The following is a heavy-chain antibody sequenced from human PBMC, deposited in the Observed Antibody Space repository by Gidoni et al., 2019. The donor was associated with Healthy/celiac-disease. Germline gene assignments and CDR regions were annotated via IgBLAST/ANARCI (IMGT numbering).Heavy chain of an antibody. CDR3: ARPAVTQVHYYYYYGMDV. CDR2: IIPIFGTA. Sequence: QVQLVQSGAEVKKPGSSVKVSCKASGGTFSSYAISWARQAPGQGLEWMGGIIPIFGTANYAQKFQGRVTITADESTSTAYMELSSLRSEDTAVYYCARPAVTQVHYYYYYGMDVWGQGTTVTVSS. D-gene: IGHD4-17*01. J-gene: IGHJ6*02. V-gene: IGHV1-69*01. CDR1: GGTFSSYA.